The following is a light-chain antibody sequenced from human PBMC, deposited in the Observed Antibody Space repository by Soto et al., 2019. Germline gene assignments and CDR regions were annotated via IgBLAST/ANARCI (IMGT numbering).Light chain of an antibody. CDR3: QQYNNWPLT. CDR1: QSVRSN. Sequence: EIVITQSPATLSVSPGERATLSCRASQSVRSNLAWYQQKPGQSPRLLIYGASTRATGIPARFSGSGSGTEFTLTISSLQSEDFALYYCQQYNNWPLTFGGGTKVDIK. J-gene: IGKJ4*01. V-gene: IGKV3-15*01. CDR2: GAS.